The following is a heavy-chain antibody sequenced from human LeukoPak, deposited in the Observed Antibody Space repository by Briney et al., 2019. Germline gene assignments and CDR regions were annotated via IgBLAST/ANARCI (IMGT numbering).Heavy chain of an antibody. CDR2: ISPTGSTT. D-gene: IGHD3-22*01. CDR1: GFSFSGHW. J-gene: IGHJ4*02. CDR3: ASSGGFHGYYDSSTQKGY. Sequence: PGGSLRLSCTASGFSFSGHWMHWARQLPGKGLVWVSRISPTGSTTSYADSVKGRFTVSRDNAKNSLYLQMNSLRAEDTAVYYCASSGGFHGYYDSSTQKGYWGQGTLVTVSS. V-gene: IGHV3-74*01.